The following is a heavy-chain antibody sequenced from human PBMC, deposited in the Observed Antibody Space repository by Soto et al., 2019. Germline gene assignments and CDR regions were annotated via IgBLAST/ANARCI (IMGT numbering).Heavy chain of an antibody. V-gene: IGHV1-46*01. CDR1: GYTFTSYY. Sequence: ASVKGYCRASGYTFTSYYMHWVRQAPGQGLEWMGIINPSGGSTSYAQKFQGRVTMTRDTSTSTVYMELSSLRSEDTTVSYCARDRRYGMAVWRQGPTATV. J-gene: IGHJ6*02. CDR2: INPSGGST. CDR3: ARDRRYGMAV.